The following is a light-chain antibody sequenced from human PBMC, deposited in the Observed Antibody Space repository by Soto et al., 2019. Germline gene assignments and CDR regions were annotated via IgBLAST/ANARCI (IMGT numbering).Light chain of an antibody. CDR3: SSYAVSNNSPVV. J-gene: IGLJ2*01. CDR2: EVS. V-gene: IGLV2-8*01. Sequence: QSALTQPPSASGSPGQSVTISCTGTSSDVGGYNYVSWYQQHPGKAPKLMIYEVSKRPSGVPDRFSGSKSGNTASLTVSGLQAEDEADYYCSSYAVSNNSPVVFGGGTQLTVL. CDR1: SSDVGGYNY.